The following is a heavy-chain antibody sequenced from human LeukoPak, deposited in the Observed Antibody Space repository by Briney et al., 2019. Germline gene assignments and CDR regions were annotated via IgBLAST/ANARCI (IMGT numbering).Heavy chain of an antibody. J-gene: IGHJ4*02. CDR3: ARGPCLWASCYRRFDY. Sequence: SETLSLTCTVSGGSISSYYWSWIRQPPGKGLEWIGYIYYSGSTNYNPSLKSRVTISVDTSKNQFSLKLSSVTAADTAVYYCARGPCLWASCYRRFDYWGQGTLVTVSS. V-gene: IGHV4-59*12. CDR2: IYYSGST. CDR1: GGSISSYY. D-gene: IGHD2-2*02.